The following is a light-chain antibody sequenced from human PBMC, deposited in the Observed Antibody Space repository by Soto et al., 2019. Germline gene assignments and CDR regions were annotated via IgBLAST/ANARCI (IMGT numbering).Light chain of an antibody. CDR1: SSNIGSNT. Sequence: QSVLTQPPSASGTPGQRVTISCSGSSSNIGSNTVNWYQQLPGTAPKLLIYSNDQRPSGVPDRCSGSKSGTSASLAISGLQSEDEADYYCAAWDDRLSAVVFGGGTKVTVL. CDR2: SND. CDR3: AAWDDRLSAVV. V-gene: IGLV1-44*01. J-gene: IGLJ2*01.